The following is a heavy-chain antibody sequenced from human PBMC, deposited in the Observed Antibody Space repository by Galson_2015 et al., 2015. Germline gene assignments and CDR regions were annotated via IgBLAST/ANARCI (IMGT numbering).Heavy chain of an antibody. CDR2: IIPILGIA. CDR3: ARGGDSRPAENYYYGMDV. CDR1: GGTFSSYT. Sequence: SVKVSCKASGGTFSSYTISWVRQAPGQGLEWMGRIIPILGIANYAQKFQGRVTITADKSTSTAYMELSSLRSEDTAVYYCARGGDSRPAENYYYGMDVWGQGTTVTVSS. V-gene: IGHV1-69*02. J-gene: IGHJ6*02. D-gene: IGHD6-13*01.